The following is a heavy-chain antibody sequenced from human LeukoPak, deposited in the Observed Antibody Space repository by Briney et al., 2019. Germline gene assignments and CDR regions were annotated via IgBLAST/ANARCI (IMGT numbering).Heavy chain of an antibody. D-gene: IGHD1-26*01. CDR1: GGSISSGDYY. Sequence: SETLSLTCTVSGGSISSGDYYWSWIRQPPGKGLKWIGYIYYSGSTYYNPSLKSRVTISVDTSKNQFSLKLNSVTAADTAVYYCARVNSGSYRFDYWGQGTLVTVSS. V-gene: IGHV4-30-4*01. CDR2: IYYSGST. CDR3: ARVNSGSYRFDY. J-gene: IGHJ4*02.